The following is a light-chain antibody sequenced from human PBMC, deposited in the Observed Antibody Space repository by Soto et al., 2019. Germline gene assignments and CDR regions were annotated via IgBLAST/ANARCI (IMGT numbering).Light chain of an antibody. CDR2: GNS. J-gene: IGLJ3*02. Sequence: QSVLTQPPSVSGASGQRVTISCTGCSSNIGAGYDVHWYQQLPGTAPKLLIYGNSNRPSGVPDRFSGSESGTSASLAITGLQAEDEAYYYCQSYDSSLSGSVFGGGTKLTV. CDR1: SSNIGAGYD. V-gene: IGLV1-40*01. CDR3: QSYDSSLSGSV.